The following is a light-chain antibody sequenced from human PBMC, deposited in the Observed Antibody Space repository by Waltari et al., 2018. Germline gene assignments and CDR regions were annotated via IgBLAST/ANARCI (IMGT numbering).Light chain of an antibody. J-gene: IGKJ3*01. V-gene: IGKV4-1*01. Sequence: DFVLTQSPDPLAVSLGEGATLNCKSSRGFLFNPDSKIYLACYQEKPGQPPTLLIYWASTRESGVPDRFNGSGSGTDFSLTISSLQPEDLATYYCLQTYSTLMFSFGPGTKVDL. CDR2: WAS. CDR3: LQTYSTLMFS. CDR1: RGFLFNPDSKIY.